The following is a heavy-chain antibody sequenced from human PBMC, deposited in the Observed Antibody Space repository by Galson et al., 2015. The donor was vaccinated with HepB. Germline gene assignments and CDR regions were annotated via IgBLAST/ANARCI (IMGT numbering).Heavy chain of an antibody. D-gene: IGHD6-19*01. CDR2: ISYDGSSK. Sequence: SLRLSCAASGFTFSSYGMHWVRQAPGKGLEWVAVISYDGSSKYYADSVKGRFTISRDNSKNTLYLQMNSLRAEDTAVYYCAKDKEVAGPGDYYYYYMDVWGKGTTVTASS. J-gene: IGHJ6*03. V-gene: IGHV3-30*18. CDR3: AKDKEVAGPGDYYYYYMDV. CDR1: GFTFSSYG.